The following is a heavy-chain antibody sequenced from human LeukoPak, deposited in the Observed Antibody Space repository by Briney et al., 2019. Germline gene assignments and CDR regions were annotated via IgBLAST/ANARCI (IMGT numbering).Heavy chain of an antibody. CDR2: IYNSGRS. CDR3: SREQIRGSGSYYYNLFDP. CDR1: GDSISSTSYF. D-gene: IGHD3-10*01. V-gene: IGHV4-39*07. J-gene: IGHJ5*02. Sequence: SETLSLTCTVSGDSISSTSYFWGWIRQPPGKGLEWIGSIYNSGRSHYNPSLKSRVTISVDTSKNQFSLKLSSVTAADTAMYFCSREQIRGSGSYYYNLFDPWGQGALVTVSS.